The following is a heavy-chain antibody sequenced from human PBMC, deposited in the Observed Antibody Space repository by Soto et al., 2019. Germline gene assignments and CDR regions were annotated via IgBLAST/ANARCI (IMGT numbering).Heavy chain of an antibody. D-gene: IGHD6-19*01. V-gene: IGHV3-23*01. CDR1: GFSFTTYA. CDR2: IGGSGSAT. Sequence: EVKLLESGGGLAQPGGSLRLACEVSGFSFTTYAMSWVRQAPGKGLDWVSGIGGSGSATYYADSVKGRFTISRDNSKNTVYLQMNRLRDEYTAVYYCAKNSSGMDVWGQGTTVSVSS. J-gene: IGHJ6*02. CDR3: AKNSSGMDV.